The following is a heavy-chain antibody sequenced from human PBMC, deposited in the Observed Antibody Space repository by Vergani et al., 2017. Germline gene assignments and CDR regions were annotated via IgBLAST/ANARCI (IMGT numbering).Heavy chain of an antibody. Sequence: QVQLVESGGGVVQPGGSLRLSCAASGFTFSSYGMHWVRQAPGKGLEWVAFIRYDGSNKYYADSVKGRFTISRDNSKNTLYLQMNSLRAEDTAVYYCARGESGSYYLEYYFDYWGQGTLVTVSS. CDR1: GFTFSSYG. J-gene: IGHJ4*02. CDR3: ARGESGSYYLEYYFDY. V-gene: IGHV3-30*02. D-gene: IGHD1-26*01. CDR2: IRYDGSNK.